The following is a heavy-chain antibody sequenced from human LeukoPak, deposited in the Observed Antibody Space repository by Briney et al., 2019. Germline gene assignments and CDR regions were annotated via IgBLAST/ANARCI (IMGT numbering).Heavy chain of an antibody. Sequence: PGGSLRLSCAASGFTFSSYGMHWVRQVPGKGLEWVAVISYDGSNKYYADSVKGRFTISRDNSKNTLYLQMNSLRAEDTAVYYCARDKFRGYFDYWGQGTLVTVSS. V-gene: IGHV3-30*03. CDR3: ARDKFRGYFDY. CDR1: GFTFSSYG. J-gene: IGHJ4*02. D-gene: IGHD3-10*01. CDR2: ISYDGSNK.